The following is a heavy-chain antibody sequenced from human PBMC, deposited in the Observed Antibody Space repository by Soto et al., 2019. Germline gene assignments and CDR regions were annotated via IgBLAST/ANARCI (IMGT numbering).Heavy chain of an antibody. CDR3: ARTTGWFDP. V-gene: IGHV4-59*01. CDR2: INYSGST. D-gene: IGHD1-1*01. CDR1: GGSISNNY. J-gene: IGHJ5*02. Sequence: SETLSLTCSVSGGSISNNYWNWVRQPPGKGLEWIASINYSGSTNYNPSLRSRATISVDASKNQFSLNLSSLTAADTAVYFCARTTGWFDPWGQGALVTVSS.